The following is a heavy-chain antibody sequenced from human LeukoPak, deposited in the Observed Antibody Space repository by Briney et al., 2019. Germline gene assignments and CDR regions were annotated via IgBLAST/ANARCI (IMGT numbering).Heavy chain of an antibody. J-gene: IGHJ6*03. V-gene: IGHV3-23*01. CDR3: AKDSGRTDAFGTSSPYYMDV. CDR2: ISSSGNSI. CDR1: GFNFNIYA. Sequence: GGSLRLSCAASGFNFNIYAMGWFRQAPGKGLEWVSIISSSGNSIYYEDSVKGRFTISRDNSKNTLYLQLKSLRAEDTAVYYCAKDSGRTDAFGTSSPYYMDVWGKGTTVTISS. D-gene: IGHD3-10*01.